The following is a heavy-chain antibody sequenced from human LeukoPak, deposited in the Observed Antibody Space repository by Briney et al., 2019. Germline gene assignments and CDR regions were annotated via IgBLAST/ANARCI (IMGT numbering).Heavy chain of an antibody. CDR1: GYTFTSYD. Sequence: GASVKVSCKASGYTFTSYDINWVRQATGQGLEWMGWMNPNSGNTGYAQKFQGRVTMTRNTSISTAYMELSSLRSEDTAVYYCARAADSYGYVGYWGRGTLVIVSS. CDR3: ARAADSYGYVGY. V-gene: IGHV1-8*01. D-gene: IGHD5-18*01. CDR2: MNPNSGNT. J-gene: IGHJ4*02.